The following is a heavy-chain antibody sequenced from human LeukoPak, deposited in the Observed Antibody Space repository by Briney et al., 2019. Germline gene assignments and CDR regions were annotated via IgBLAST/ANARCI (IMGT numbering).Heavy chain of an antibody. CDR1: GGSFSGYY. V-gene: IGHV4-34*01. Sequence: SETLSLTCAVYGGSFSGYYWSWIRQPPGKGLEWIGEINHSGSTNYNPSLKSRVTISVDTSKNQFSLKLSSVTAADTAVYYCASLKIYCSSTSCSSINYYYYYMDVWGKGTTVTVSS. CDR3: ASLKIYCSSTSCSSINYYYYYMDV. CDR2: INHSGST. D-gene: IGHD2-2*01. J-gene: IGHJ6*03.